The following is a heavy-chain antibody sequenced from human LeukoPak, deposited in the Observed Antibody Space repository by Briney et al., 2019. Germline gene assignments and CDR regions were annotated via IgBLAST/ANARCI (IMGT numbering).Heavy chain of an antibody. V-gene: IGHV3-7*01. CDR3: SGRSGFSSIY. J-gene: IGHJ4*01. CDR2: ISPDGGDE. D-gene: IGHD2-2*01. Sequence: GGSLRLSCAASGFTFSTHWMNWVRQAPGKGLEWMANISPDGGDEFYVDSVKGRFTISRDNAKNSLYLQMNNLRAEDTAVYYCSGRSGFSSIYWGPGILGTVSS. CDR1: GFTFSTHW.